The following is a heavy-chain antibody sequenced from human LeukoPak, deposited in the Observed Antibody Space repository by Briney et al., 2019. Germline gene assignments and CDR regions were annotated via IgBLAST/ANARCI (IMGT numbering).Heavy chain of an antibody. CDR1: GGSISSSSYY. V-gene: IGHV4-39*01. Sequence: PSETLSLTCTVSGGSISSSSYYWGWIRQPPGKGLEWIGSIYYSGSTYYNPSLKSRVTISVDTSKNQFSLKLSSVTAADTAVYYCASPQRECRLCAFDIWGQGTMVTVSS. J-gene: IGHJ3*02. CDR3: ASPQRECRLCAFDI. CDR2: IYYSGST. D-gene: IGHD3-10*01.